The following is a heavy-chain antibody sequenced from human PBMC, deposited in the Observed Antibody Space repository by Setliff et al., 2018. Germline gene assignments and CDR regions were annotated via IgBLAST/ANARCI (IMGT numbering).Heavy chain of an antibody. Sequence: SETLSLTCTVSGGSISSGGYYWSWIRQHPGKGLEWIGYIYYSGSTYYNPSLKSRVTISVDTSKNQFSLKLSPVTAADTAVYYCARDNNPGYRGYWGRLDYWGQGTLVTVSS. CDR2: IYYSGST. D-gene: IGHD3-16*02. J-gene: IGHJ4*02. CDR3: ARDNNPGYRGYWGRLDY. V-gene: IGHV4-31*03. CDR1: GGSISSGGYY.